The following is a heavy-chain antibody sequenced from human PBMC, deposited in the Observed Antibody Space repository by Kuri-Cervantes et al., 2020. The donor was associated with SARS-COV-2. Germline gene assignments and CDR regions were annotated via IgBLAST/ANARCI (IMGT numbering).Heavy chain of an antibody. J-gene: IGHJ3*02. D-gene: IGHD4-11*01. CDR1: GFTFDNYA. CDR2: IKSKTYGGTT. V-gene: IGHV3-49*04. CDR3: ARDKLHSLDAFDI. Sequence: GGSLRLSCTGSGFTFDNYAMSWVRQAPGKGLQWVGFIKSKTYGGTTERAASVKGRFTISRDNAKNSLYLQMNSLRAEDTAVYYCARDKLHSLDAFDIWGQGTMVTVSS.